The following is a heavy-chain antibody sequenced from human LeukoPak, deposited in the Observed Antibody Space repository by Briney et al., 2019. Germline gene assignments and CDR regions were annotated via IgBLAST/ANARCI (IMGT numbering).Heavy chain of an antibody. Sequence: GASVKVSCKASGYTFTGYYMHWVRQAPGQGLERMGRINPNSGGTNYAQKFQGRVTMTRDTSISTAYMELSRLRSDDTAVYYCARAGYYYDSSGYYYVGVDYWGQGTLVTVSS. D-gene: IGHD3-22*01. CDR2: INPNSGGT. CDR1: GYTFTGYY. CDR3: ARAGYYYDSSGYYYVGVDY. J-gene: IGHJ4*02. V-gene: IGHV1-2*06.